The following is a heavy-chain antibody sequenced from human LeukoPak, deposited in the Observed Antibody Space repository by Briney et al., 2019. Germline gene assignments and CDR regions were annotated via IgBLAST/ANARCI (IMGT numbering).Heavy chain of an antibody. J-gene: IGHJ6*03. Sequence: PSETLSLTCSVSGGSISSSSYYWGWIRQPPGKGLEWIGSIYYSRSTYYNPSLKSRVTISVDTSKNQFSLKVSSVTAADTAVYYCARGRGTMVRGVIIFSIRYYYYMDVWGKGTTVTVSS. V-gene: IGHV4-39*07. CDR2: IYYSRST. CDR1: GGSISSSSYY. D-gene: IGHD3-10*01. CDR3: ARGRGTMVRGVIIFSIRYYYYMDV.